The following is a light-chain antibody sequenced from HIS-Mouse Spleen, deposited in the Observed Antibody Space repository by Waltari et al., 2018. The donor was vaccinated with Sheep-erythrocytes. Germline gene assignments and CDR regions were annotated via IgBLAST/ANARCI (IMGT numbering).Light chain of an antibody. Sequence: QSALTQPRSVSGSPGQSVTISCTGTSSDVGGYNYVSWYQQHPGKTPKLMSYEVSKLPSGGPERFSGSKSGHTASLTISGLQAEDEADYYCCSYAGSYNHVFATGTKVTVL. CDR3: CSYAGSYNHV. CDR2: EVS. CDR1: SSDVGGYNY. V-gene: IGLV2-11*01. J-gene: IGLJ1*01.